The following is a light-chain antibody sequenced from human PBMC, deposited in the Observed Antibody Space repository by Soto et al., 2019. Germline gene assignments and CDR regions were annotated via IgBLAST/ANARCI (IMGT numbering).Light chain of an antibody. CDR3: SSYTSSSTLKV. Sequence: QSVLTQPRSVSGSPGQSVTISCTGTSSDVGGYNYVSWYQQHPGKAPKLMIYEVSNRPSGVSNRFSGSKSGNTASLTISGLQAEDEADYYCSSYTSSSTLKVFGTGTKVTVL. CDR2: EVS. V-gene: IGLV2-14*01. CDR1: SSDVGGYNY. J-gene: IGLJ1*01.